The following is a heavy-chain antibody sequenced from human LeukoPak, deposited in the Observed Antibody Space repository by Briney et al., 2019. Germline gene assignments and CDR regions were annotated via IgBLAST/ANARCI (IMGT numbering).Heavy chain of an antibody. CDR1: GFTFSSYA. V-gene: IGHV3-23*01. Sequence: PGGSLRLSCAASGFTFSSYAMSWVRQAPGKGLEWVSAISGSGGSTYYADSVKGRFTISRDNAKNSLYLQMNSLRAEDTAVYYCARGEGYTETRSYFDYWGQGTLVTVSS. CDR3: ARGEGYTETRSYFDY. D-gene: IGHD3-10*01. J-gene: IGHJ4*02. CDR2: ISGSGGST.